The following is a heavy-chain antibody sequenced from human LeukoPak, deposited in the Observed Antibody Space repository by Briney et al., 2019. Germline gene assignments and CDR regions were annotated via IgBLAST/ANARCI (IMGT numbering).Heavy chain of an antibody. CDR1: GFTFDDYA. CDR2: LNWNSGGI. J-gene: IGHJ4*02. CDR3: IKDAYNILSQNFDY. D-gene: IGHD3-9*01. V-gene: IGHV3-9*01. Sequence: PGRSLRLSCTASGFTFDDYAMHWVRQVPGKGLEWVSGLNWNSGGIVYAASVKGRFTISRDNAKNSLFLQMNSLRAEDTAFYYCIKDAYNILSQNFDYWGQGTLVTVSS.